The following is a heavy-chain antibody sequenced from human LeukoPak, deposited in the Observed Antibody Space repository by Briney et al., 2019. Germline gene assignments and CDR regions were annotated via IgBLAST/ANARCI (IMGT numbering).Heavy chain of an antibody. CDR2: LNHSGST. CDR3: ARQIASAGTAGFDF. J-gene: IGHJ4*02. CDR1: GGSFSGYY. D-gene: IGHD6-13*01. Sequence: SETLSLTCAVYGGSFSGYYWSWIRQPPGKGLEWIGELNHSGSTNYNPSLKSRVTMSLDTSKNQFSLRLRSVTAADTAVYYCARQIASAGTAGFDFWGQGALVTVSS. V-gene: IGHV4-34*01.